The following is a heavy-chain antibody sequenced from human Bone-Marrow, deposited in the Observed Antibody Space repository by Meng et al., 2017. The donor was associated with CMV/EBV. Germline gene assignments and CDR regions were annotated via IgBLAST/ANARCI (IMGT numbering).Heavy chain of an antibody. CDR2: MNPNSGNT. CDR3: ARFASGSSTN. V-gene: IGHV1-8*01. Sequence: QVQLVQSGAEVRTPGATVMVSCKTPGYTFTSYDVHWVRQATGHGLEWMGWMNPNSGNTGYLQKFQDRVTMTRNTSISTAYMELSSLTSEDTAIYYCARFASGSSTNWGQGTLVTVSS. J-gene: IGHJ4*02. CDR1: GYTFTSYD. D-gene: IGHD3-10*01.